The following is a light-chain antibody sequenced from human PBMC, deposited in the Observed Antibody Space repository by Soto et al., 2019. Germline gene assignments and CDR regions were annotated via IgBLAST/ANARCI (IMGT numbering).Light chain of an antibody. Sequence: DIQLTQSPSFLSASVGDRVTITCRASQGISSYLAWYQQKSGKAPKLLIYVASTLQSGVPSRFRGSGSGTELTLTIRSLQPEDFATYYCQQFRAYPLTFGGGTKVEIK. J-gene: IGKJ4*01. V-gene: IGKV1-9*01. CDR2: VAS. CDR3: QQFRAYPLT. CDR1: QGISSY.